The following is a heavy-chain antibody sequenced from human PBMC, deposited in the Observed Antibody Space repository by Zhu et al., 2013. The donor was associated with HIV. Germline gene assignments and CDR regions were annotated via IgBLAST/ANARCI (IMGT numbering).Heavy chain of an antibody. CDR2: INTYNGHT. V-gene: IGHV1-18*04. CDR3: ARFPKGSVDY. CDR1: GYTFTTYG. J-gene: IGHJ4*02. Sequence: HVQLVQSGAEVKKPGASVKVSCKTSGYTFTTYGITWVRQAPGQGLELMGWINTYNGHTAFAQKFQGRVTLTADTSTSTAYMELSNLRSDDTAVFYCARFPKGSVDYWGQGTLVTVSS. D-gene: IGHD4-17*01.